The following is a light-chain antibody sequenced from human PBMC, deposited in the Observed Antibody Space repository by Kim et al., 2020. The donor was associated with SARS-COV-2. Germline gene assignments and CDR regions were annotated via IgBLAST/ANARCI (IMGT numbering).Light chain of an antibody. CDR1: NADIVDYRF. CDR3: TSHAGAAVTNPLL. V-gene: IGLV2-8*01. CDR2: EVY. Sequence: QSALTQPPSASGSPGHSVTITCTGTNADIVDYRFVSWYHQLPGNAPKLLIYEVYKRPSGVSGRFSGSQSGNTASLAISGLQAADEGFYSCTSHAGAAVTNPLLFGGGTQLTVL. J-gene: IGLJ2*01.